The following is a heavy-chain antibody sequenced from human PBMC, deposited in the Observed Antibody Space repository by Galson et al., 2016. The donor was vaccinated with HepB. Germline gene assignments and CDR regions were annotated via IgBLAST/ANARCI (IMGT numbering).Heavy chain of an antibody. Sequence: SLRLSCAASGFTVSDYYMTWVRQAPGKGLEWVSVVFLGGSTYYAQSVEGRFTIPRGDSKNTLHLQMNSLTAEDTAVYFCARTSYRECTGTHCVNFRYYYYFMDVWGKGTTVTVSS. CDR2: VFLGGST. D-gene: IGHD2-8*02. CDR1: GFTVSDYY. CDR3: ARTSYRECTGTHCVNFRYYYYFMDV. J-gene: IGHJ6*03. V-gene: IGHV3-53*01.